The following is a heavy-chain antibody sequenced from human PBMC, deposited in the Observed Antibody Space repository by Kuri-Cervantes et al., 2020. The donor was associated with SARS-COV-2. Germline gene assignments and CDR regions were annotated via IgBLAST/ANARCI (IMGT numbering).Heavy chain of an antibody. V-gene: IGHV4-34*01. D-gene: IGHD1-26*01. CDR1: GGSFSGYY. Sequence: SETLSLTCAVYGGSFSGYYWSWIRQPPGKGLEWIGEINHSGSTNYNPSLKSRVTISVDTSKNQFSLKLSSVTAADTAVYYCAREHGSGSAFDIWGQGTMVTVSS. J-gene: IGHJ3*02. CDR3: AREHGSGSAFDI. CDR2: INHSGST.